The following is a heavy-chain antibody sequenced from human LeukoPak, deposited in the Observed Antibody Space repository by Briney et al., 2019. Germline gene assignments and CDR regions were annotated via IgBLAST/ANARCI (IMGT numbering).Heavy chain of an antibody. CDR2: IHPNSGAT. CDR1: GYTFTGYY. Sequence: ASVKVSCKASGYTFTGYYIHWERQAPGQGFEWMGWIHPNSGATGYAQNFQGRVTMTRDTSISTAYMDLSRLRPDDTAVYYCARNTAPGYGLDVWGQGTPVTVSS. CDR3: ARNTAPGYGLDV. V-gene: IGHV1-2*02. J-gene: IGHJ6*02. D-gene: IGHD5-18*01.